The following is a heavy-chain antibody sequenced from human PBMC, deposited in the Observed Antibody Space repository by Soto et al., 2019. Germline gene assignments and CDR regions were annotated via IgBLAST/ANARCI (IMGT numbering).Heavy chain of an antibody. J-gene: IGHJ4*02. D-gene: IGHD2-15*01. CDR2: ISSSSSYI. CDR3: ARDQDVVVVPLTFDY. V-gene: IGHV3-21*01. CDR1: GFTFSSYS. Sequence: GGSLILSCAASGFTFSSYSMNWVRQAPGKGLEWVSSISSSSSYIYYADSVKGRFTISRDNAKNSLYLQMNSLRAEDTAVYYCARDQDVVVVPLTFDYWGQGTLVTVSS.